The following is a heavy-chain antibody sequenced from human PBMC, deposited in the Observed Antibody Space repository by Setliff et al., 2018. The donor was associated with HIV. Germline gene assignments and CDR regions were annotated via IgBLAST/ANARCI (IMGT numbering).Heavy chain of an antibody. J-gene: IGHJ3*02. CDR3: ARALANWVGRRAFDI. D-gene: IGHD1-1*01. CDR1: GGSISTSSFD. V-gene: IGHV4-39*01. Sequence: SETLSLTCTVSGGSISTSSFDWAWVRQRPGEGLEWIGSMYYSGSTYYNLSLKSRVTISLDTSNNQFSLKLSSVTAADTAVYFCARALANWVGRRAFDIWGQGTMVTVSS. CDR2: MYYSGST.